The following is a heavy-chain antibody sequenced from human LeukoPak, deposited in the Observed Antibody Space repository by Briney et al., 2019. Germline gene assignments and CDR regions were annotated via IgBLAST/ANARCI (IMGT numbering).Heavy chain of an antibody. CDR1: GDSISRSRHF. CDR3: ARRRGLGGGYNYYFDY. CDR2: IYNSGST. J-gene: IGHJ4*02. V-gene: IGHV4-39*07. Sequence: SETLSLTCNVSGDSISRSRHFWAWIRQSPGRGLEWIGYIYNSGSTYYNPSLKSRVTISVDTSKNQFSLRLSSVTAADTAVYYCARRRGLGGGYNYYFDYWGQGTLVTVSS. D-gene: IGHD5-24*01.